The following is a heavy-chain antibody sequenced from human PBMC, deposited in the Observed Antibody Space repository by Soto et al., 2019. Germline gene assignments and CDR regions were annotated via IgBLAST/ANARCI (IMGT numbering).Heavy chain of an antibody. CDR2: SSGSGSST. J-gene: IGHJ4*02. CDR1: GFTFNKHA. CDR3: ARTPGVITVISAFDH. D-gene: IGHD3-22*01. Sequence: EVELLQAGGGLVQPGGSLRLYCVASGFTFNKHALAWVRQAPGKGLEWVSASSGSGSSTHDSDSVKGRCTITRDNTNNTLYLQMNSLRSEDTAIYYCARTPGVITVISAFDHWGQGTPVTVSS. V-gene: IGHV3-23*01.